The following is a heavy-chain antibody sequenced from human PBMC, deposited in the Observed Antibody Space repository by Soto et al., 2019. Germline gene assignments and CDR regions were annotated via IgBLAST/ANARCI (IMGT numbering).Heavy chain of an antibody. V-gene: IGHV3-48*02. CDR2: ITSRSSPI. D-gene: IGHD2-2*01. CDR3: TRDPHALDV. J-gene: IGHJ6*02. Sequence: EVQLVESGGGLVQPGGSLRLSCAASGFIFSSYSMNWVRQAPGKGLEWVSYITSRSSPIYYADSVKGRFTISRDNAKNSLYLQMNSLRDEATAVYYCTRDPHALDVWGQGTTVTVSS. CDR1: GFIFSSYS.